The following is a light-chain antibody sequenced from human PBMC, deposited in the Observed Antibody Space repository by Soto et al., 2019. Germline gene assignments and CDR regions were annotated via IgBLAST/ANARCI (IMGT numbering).Light chain of an antibody. CDR3: QQYGSSPTWT. CDR1: QSISSSY. J-gene: IGKJ1*01. V-gene: IGKV3-20*01. CDR2: GAS. Sequence: EIVLTQSPGTLSLSPGERATLSCRASQSISSSYLAWYQQKPGQAPRLLIYGASRRPTGIPDRFSGSGSGTDFTLTISRLEPEDFAVYYCQQYGSSPTWTFGQGTKVEIK.